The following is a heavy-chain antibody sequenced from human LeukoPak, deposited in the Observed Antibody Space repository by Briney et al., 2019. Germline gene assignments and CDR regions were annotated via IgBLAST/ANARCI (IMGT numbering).Heavy chain of an antibody. CDR1: GFTFSNYG. Sequence: PAGSLRLSCADSGFTFSNYGMGWVRQAPGQGLEWVAHIREDGSEKYYLDSVEGRFTISRDNAKNSLYLQMNSLRAEDTAVYYCARAVAEWWFGADYYYMDVWGKGTTVTISS. CDR2: IREDGSEK. V-gene: IGHV3-7*01. D-gene: IGHD3-10*01. CDR3: ARAVAEWWFGADYYYMDV. J-gene: IGHJ6*03.